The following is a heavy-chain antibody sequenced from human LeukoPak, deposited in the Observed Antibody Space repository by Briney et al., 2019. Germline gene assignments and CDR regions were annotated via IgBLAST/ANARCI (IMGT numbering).Heavy chain of an antibody. CDR1: GFTFTNAW. CDR2: VKTKTDGGTT. J-gene: IGHJ4*02. Sequence: GGSLRLSCAASGFTFTNAWMNWVRQAPGKGLEWVGRVKTKTDGGTTDYAAPVKGRFTISRDDSKNMLFLQMNSLKTEDTAVYYCTTFTMVRGHDYWGQGTLVTVSS. D-gene: IGHD3-10*01. CDR3: TTFTMVRGHDY. V-gene: IGHV3-15*01.